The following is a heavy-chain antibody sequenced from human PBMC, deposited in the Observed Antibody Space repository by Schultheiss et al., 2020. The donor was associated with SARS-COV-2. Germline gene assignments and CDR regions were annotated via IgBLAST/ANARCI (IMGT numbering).Heavy chain of an antibody. CDR1: GFTFSAHA. J-gene: IGHJ3*02. CDR2: ISGSGGST. D-gene: IGHD2-2*01. V-gene: IGHV3-23*01. CDR3: ARAGGIIVVGSFDI. Sequence: GESLKISCAASGFTFSAHAMSWVRQAPGKGLEWLSAISGSGGSTYYADSVKGRFTISRDNAKNSLYLQMNSLRAEDTAVYYCARAGGIIVVGSFDIWGQGTMVTVSS.